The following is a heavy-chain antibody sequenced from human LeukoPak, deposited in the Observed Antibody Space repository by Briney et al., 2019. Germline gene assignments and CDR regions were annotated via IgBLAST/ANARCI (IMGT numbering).Heavy chain of an antibody. CDR2: IYYSGST. CDR1: GGSISSCY. CDR3: ARERPQPPEEDYYGSGSPPDTSGWFDP. Sequence: KPSETLSLTCTVSGGSISSCYWSWIRQPPGKGLEWIGYIYYSGSTNYNPSLKSRVTISVDTSKNQFSLKLSSVTAADTAVYYCARERPQPPEEDYYGSGSPPDTSGWFDPWGQGTLVTVSS. J-gene: IGHJ5*02. V-gene: IGHV4-59*01. D-gene: IGHD3-10*01.